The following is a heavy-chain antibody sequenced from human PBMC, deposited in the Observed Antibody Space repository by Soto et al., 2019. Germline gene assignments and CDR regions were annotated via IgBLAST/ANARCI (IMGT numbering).Heavy chain of an antibody. CDR3: ARDGYCSGGSCYYALANWFDP. J-gene: IGHJ5*02. Sequence: VGSLRLSCAASGFTFSSYAMHWVRQAPGKGLEWVAVISYDGSNKYYADSVKGRFTISRDNSKNTLYLQMNSLRAEDTAVYYCARDGYCSGGSCYYALANWFDPWGQGTLVTVSS. D-gene: IGHD2-15*01. V-gene: IGHV3-30-3*01. CDR1: GFTFSSYA. CDR2: ISYDGSNK.